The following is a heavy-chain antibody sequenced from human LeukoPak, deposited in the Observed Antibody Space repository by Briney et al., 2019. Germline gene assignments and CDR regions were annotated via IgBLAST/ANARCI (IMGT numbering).Heavy chain of an antibody. Sequence: SETLSLTCTVSGGSITSYYWSWIRQPPGKGLEWIGSIYYSGSTNYNPSLKSRVTISVDTSKNQFSLKLSSVTAADTAVYYCARPSYGSGSYFYYYYMDVWGKGTTVTISS. CDR2: IYYSGST. J-gene: IGHJ6*03. CDR3: ARPSYGSGSYFYYYYMDV. D-gene: IGHD3-10*01. CDR1: GGSITSYY. V-gene: IGHV4-59*12.